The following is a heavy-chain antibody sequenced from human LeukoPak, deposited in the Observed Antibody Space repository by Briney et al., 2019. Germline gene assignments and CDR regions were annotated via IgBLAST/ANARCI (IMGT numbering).Heavy chain of an antibody. D-gene: IGHD4-17*01. Sequence: GTSVKVSCKASGFTFTTSAVQWVRQARGQRLEWIGRIVVGSGNTDHAQKFQGRVTMTTDTSTSTAYMELRSLRSDDTAVYYCARSTVTTPLAGYWGQGTLVTVSS. CDR3: ARSTVTTPLAGY. V-gene: IGHV1-58*01. CDR1: GFTFTTSA. CDR2: IVVGSGNT. J-gene: IGHJ4*02.